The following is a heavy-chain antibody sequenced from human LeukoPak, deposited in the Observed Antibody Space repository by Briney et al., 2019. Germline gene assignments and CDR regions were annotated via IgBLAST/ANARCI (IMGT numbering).Heavy chain of an antibody. CDR3: ARSRRLAAADYRGINWFDP. V-gene: IGHV1-69*13. CDR1: GGTFSSYA. J-gene: IGHJ5*02. D-gene: IGHD6-13*01. CDR2: IIPIFGTA. Sequence: GASVKVSCKASGGTFSSYAISWVRQAPGQGLEWMGGIIPIFGTANYAQKFQGRVTITADESTSTAYMELSSLRSEDTAVYYCARSRRLAAADYRGINWFDPWGQGTLVTVCS.